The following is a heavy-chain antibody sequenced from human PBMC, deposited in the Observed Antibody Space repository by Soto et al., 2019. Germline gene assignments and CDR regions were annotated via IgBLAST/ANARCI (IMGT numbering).Heavy chain of an antibody. CDR1: GGSISRNY. J-gene: IGHJ5*02. Sequence: QVQLQESGPGLVKPSETLSLTCTVSGGSISRNYWSWIRQPPGRGLEWIGYIYYTGSTNYNPSLTSRVTISVDTSKNQFSLKLNSVTAADTAVYYCVKGGSSKFDPWGQGTLVTVSS. CDR2: IYYTGST. CDR3: VKGGSSKFDP. V-gene: IGHV4-59*01. D-gene: IGHD1-26*01.